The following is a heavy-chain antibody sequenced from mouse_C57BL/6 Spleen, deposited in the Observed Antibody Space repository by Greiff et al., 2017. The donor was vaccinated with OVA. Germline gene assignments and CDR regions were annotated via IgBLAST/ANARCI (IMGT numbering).Heavy chain of an antibody. D-gene: IGHD1-1*01. J-gene: IGHJ2*01. V-gene: IGHV1-82*01. Sequence: QVQLKESGPELVKPGASVKISCKASGYAFSSSWMNWVKQRPGTGLEWIGRIYPGDGDTNYNGKFKGKATLTADKSSSTAYMQLSSLTSEDSAVYFCARGNYYGDYWGQGTTLTVSS. CDR3: ARGNYYGDY. CDR2: IYPGDGDT. CDR1: GYAFSSSW.